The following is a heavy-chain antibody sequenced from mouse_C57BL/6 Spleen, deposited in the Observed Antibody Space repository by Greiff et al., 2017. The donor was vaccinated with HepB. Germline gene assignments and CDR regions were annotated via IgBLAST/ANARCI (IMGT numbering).Heavy chain of an antibody. Sequence: VKLVESDAELVKPGASVKISCKVSGYTFTDHTIHWMKQRPEQGLEWIGYIYPRDGSTKYNEKFKGKATLTADKSSSTAYMQLNSLTSEDSAVYFCARDPSYYYGSSYDYFDYWGQGTTLTVSS. CDR2: IYPRDGST. D-gene: IGHD1-1*01. CDR3: ARDPSYYYGSSYDYFDY. V-gene: IGHV1-78*01. J-gene: IGHJ2*01. CDR1: GYTFTDHT.